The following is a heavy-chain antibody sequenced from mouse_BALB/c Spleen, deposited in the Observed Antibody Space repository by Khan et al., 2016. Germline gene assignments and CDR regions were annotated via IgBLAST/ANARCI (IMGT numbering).Heavy chain of an antibody. D-gene: IGHD2-2*01. Sequence: QVQLKESGPGLVAPSQSLSITCTVSGFSLTSYGVHWVRQPPGKGLEWLGVIWAGGSTNYNSALMSRLSISKDNSKSQVFLKMNSLQTDDTAMYYCARVGGYPPYWGQGTLVTVSA. V-gene: IGHV2-9*02. CDR1: GFSLTSYG. CDR3: ARVGGYPPY. J-gene: IGHJ3*01. CDR2: IWAGGST.